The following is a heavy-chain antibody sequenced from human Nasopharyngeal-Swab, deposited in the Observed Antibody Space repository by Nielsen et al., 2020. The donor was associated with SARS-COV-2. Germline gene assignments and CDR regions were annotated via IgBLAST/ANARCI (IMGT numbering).Heavy chain of an antibody. V-gene: IGHV3-74*01. J-gene: IGHJ3*02. Sequence: GESLKTPCAASGFTLSNYWIHWVRQTPGKGLLWVSRINTDASRTSYADSVKGRFTISRDNAKNTVYLQMNSLRGEDTAVYYCTRVDVHDAFDMWGQGTMVTVSS. CDR3: TRVDVHDAFDM. CDR1: GFTLSNYW. CDR2: INTDASRT. D-gene: IGHD3-16*01.